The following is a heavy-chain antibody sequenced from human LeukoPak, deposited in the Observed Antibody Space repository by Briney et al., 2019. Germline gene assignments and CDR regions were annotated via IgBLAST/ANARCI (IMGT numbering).Heavy chain of an antibody. J-gene: IGHJ5*02. CDR1: GGSISPYS. Sequence: FETLSLTCTVSGGSISPYSYSWLRQHPGKELEWIGYISYTGSTIYSPSLKSRVTISVDTSKNQFSLQLTSVTAADTAVYYCARDDYRGVTNFDPWGQGTLVTVSS. CDR3: ARDDYRGVTNFDP. D-gene: IGHD3-10*01. CDR2: ISYTGST. V-gene: IGHV4-59*01.